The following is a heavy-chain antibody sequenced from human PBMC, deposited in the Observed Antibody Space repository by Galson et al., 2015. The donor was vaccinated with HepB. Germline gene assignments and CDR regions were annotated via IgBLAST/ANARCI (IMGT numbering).Heavy chain of an antibody. D-gene: IGHD2-2*01. J-gene: IGHJ6*03. V-gene: IGHV3-15*01. Sequence: SLRLSCAASGFTFSNAWMSWVRQAPGKGLEWVGRIKSKTDGGTTDYAAPVKGRFTISRDDSKNTLYLQMNSLKTEDTAVYYCTTVPDIVVVPAAAPGSYYYYYMDVWGKGTTVTVSS. CDR3: TTVPDIVVVPAAAPGSYYYYYMDV. CDR2: IKSKTDGGTT. CDR1: GFTFSNAW.